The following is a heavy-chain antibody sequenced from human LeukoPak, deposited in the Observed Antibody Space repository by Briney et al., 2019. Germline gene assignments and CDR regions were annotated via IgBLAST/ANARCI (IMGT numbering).Heavy chain of an antibody. D-gene: IGHD3-22*01. Sequence: SETLSLTCGVSGGSISTTNWWTWVRQPPGEGLEWIGEVHLSGRTHYNPSLESRVTMSVDMSENHISLRLTSVTAADTAVYYCARAYYYDSSGYYVNSYYYYGMDVWGQGTTVTVSS. V-gene: IGHV4-4*02. J-gene: IGHJ6*02. CDR1: GGSISTTNW. CDR2: VHLSGRT. CDR3: ARAYYYDSSGYYVNSYYYYGMDV.